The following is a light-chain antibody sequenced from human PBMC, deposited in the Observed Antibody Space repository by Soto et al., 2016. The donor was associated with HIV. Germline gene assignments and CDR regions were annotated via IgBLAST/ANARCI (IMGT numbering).Light chain of an antibody. Sequence: SYVLTQPPSVSVAPGKTAIITCGGDYIGDKSVHWYQQKPGQAPVLVVYDDSDRPSGIPERFSGSNSGNTATLTISRVDIGDEADYYCQVWDSGSDPVVFGGGTKLTVL. J-gene: IGLJ2*01. CDR1: YIGDKS. CDR2: DDS. CDR3: QVWDSGSDPVV. V-gene: IGLV3-21*03.